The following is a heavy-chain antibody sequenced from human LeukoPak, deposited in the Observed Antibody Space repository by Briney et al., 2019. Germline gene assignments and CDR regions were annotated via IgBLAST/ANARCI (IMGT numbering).Heavy chain of an antibody. CDR2: IHPNRGDT. J-gene: IGHJ4*02. Sequence: ASVNVSCMASGYSLTGYYMHWVRQAPGEGLGWVGWIHPNRGDTNYAQKFQGRVTITRDTSISTAYMELSRLKSDDTAVDYCARELGGSYLRRPRKYFDFWGQGTLVSVSS. CDR1: GYSLTGYY. CDR3: ARELGGSYLRRPRKYFDF. D-gene: IGHD1-26*01. V-gene: IGHV1-2*02.